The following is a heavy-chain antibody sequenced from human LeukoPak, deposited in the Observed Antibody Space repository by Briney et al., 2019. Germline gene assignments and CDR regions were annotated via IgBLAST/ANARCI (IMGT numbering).Heavy chain of an antibody. Sequence: SETLSLTCTVSGYSISSGYYWGWIRQPPGKGLEWIGSIYHSGSTYYNPFLKSRVTISVDTSKNQFSLKLSSVTAADTAVYYCAREPTVVVPAAIPHNWFDPWGQGTLVTVSS. CDR1: GYSISSGYY. J-gene: IGHJ5*02. V-gene: IGHV4-38-2*02. D-gene: IGHD2-2*01. CDR3: AREPTVVVPAAIPHNWFDP. CDR2: IYHSGST.